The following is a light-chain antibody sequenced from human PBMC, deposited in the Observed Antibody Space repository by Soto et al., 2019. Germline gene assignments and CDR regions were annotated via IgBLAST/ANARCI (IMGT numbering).Light chain of an antibody. V-gene: IGLV2-14*01. CDR1: SSDVGGYNY. J-gene: IGLJ1*01. CDR2: EVT. Sequence: QSALTQPASVSGSPGRSITISCTGTSSDVGGYNYVSWYQQHPGKAPKLMIYEVTNRSSGVSNRFSVSKSGNTASLTISGLQAEDEADYYCSSYTSRSTLVFGTGTKVTVL. CDR3: SSYTSRSTLV.